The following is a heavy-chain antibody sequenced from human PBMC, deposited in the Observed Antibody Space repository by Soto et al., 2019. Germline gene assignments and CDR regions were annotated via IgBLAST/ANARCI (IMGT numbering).Heavy chain of an antibody. CDR1: GYMFRSYG. D-gene: IGHD3-22*01. J-gene: IGHJ4*01. Sequence: ASVKVSCKASGYMFRSYGISWVRQAPGKGLEWMGWISTYNGNTKYGQKFQGRVTLTTETSTSTVYMDLRSLRFDDTAVYYCARGAEDYYYDHSGYYSSSAFDYWG. CDR3: ARGAEDYYYDHSGYYSSSAFDY. CDR2: ISTYNGNT. V-gene: IGHV1-18*01.